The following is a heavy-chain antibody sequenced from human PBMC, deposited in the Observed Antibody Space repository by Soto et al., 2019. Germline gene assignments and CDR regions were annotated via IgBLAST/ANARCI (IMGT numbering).Heavy chain of an antibody. V-gene: IGHV3-11*01. CDR1: GFTFSDYY. Sequence: VGSLRLSCAASGFTFSDYYMTWIRQAPGSGLEWVSYISSSSGTISYANSVKGRFTISRDNAQNSLYLQMTSLRAEDTAVYYCARGTYRSKTDFDYWGQGPLVTVSS. D-gene: IGHD1-1*01. J-gene: IGHJ4*02. CDR2: ISSSSGTI. CDR3: ARGTYRSKTDFDY.